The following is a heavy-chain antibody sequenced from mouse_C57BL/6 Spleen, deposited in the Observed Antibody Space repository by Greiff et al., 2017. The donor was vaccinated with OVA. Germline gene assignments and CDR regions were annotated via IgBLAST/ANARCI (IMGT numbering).Heavy chain of an antibody. V-gene: IGHV5-17*01. CDR2: ISSGSSTI. D-gene: IGHD1-1*01. J-gene: IGHJ1*03. CDR1: GFTFSDYG. Sequence: EVKLMESGGGLVKPGGSLKLSCAASGFTFSDYGMHWVRQAPEKGLEWVAYISSGSSTIYYADTVKGRFTISRDNAKNTLFLQMTSLRSEDTAMYYCARPPTVVATGGYFDVWGTGTTVTVSS. CDR3: ARPPTVVATGGYFDV.